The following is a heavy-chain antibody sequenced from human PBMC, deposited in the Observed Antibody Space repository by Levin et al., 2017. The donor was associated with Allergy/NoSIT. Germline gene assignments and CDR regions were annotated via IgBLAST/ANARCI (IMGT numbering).Heavy chain of an antibody. D-gene: IGHD3-3*01. J-gene: IGHJ3*02. V-gene: IGHV1-2*06. CDR1: GYTFTGYY. CDR2: INPKNGGT. CDR3: AFFGGGAFDK. Sequence: EASVKVSCKASGYTFTGYYIHWVRQAPGQRLEWMGRINPKNGGTNYAQKFQGRVTMTRDTSISTAYMELNWLKSDDTALYYCAFFGGGAFDKWGQGTMVTVSS.